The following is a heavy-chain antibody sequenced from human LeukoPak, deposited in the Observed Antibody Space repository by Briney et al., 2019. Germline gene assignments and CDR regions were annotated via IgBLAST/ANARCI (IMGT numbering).Heavy chain of an antibody. D-gene: IGHD6-13*01. J-gene: IGHJ4*02. V-gene: IGHV1-3*01. Sequence: ASVKVSCRASGYTFTSYAMHWVRQAPGQRLEWMGWSNAGNGNTKYSQEFQGRVTITRDTSASTAYMELSSLRSEDTAVYYCARGLDGIAAAGTSFDYWGQGTLVTVSS. CDR3: ARGLDGIAAAGTSFDY. CDR2: SNAGNGNT. CDR1: GYTFTSYA.